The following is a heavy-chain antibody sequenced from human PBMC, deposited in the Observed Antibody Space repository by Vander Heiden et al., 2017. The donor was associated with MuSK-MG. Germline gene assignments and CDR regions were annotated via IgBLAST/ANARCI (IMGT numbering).Heavy chain of an antibody. CDR3: ARDSSNWYYHYYYMDV. Sequence: EVQLVESGGGLVPPGGSLRLSCAALGFIFNSSWMSWVRQAPGKGLEWVANIKQDGSEKHYVDSVKGRFTISRDNAKKSLYLEMNSLRAEDTAVYYCARDSSNWYYHYYYMDVWGKGTTVTVSS. CDR1: GFIFNSSW. D-gene: IGHD6-13*01. V-gene: IGHV3-7*01. CDR2: IKQDGSEK. J-gene: IGHJ6*03.